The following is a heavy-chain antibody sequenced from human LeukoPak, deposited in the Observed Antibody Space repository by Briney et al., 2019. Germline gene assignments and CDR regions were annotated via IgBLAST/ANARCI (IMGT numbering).Heavy chain of an antibody. J-gene: IGHJ3*02. CDR1: GFTFSSYW. CDR2: IKQDGSEK. CDR3: ARHGRGYLIDAFDI. Sequence: GGSLRLSCAASGFTFSSYWMSWVRQAPGKGLEWVANIKQDGSEKYYVDSVKGRFTISRDNAKNSLYLQMNSLRAEDTAVYYCARHGRGYLIDAFDIWGQGTMVTVSS. D-gene: IGHD1-1*01. V-gene: IGHV3-7*01.